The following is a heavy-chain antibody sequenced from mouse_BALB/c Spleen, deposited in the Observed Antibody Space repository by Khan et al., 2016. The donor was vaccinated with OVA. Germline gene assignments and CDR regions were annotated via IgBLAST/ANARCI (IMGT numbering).Heavy chain of an antibody. CDR1: SFTISSYG. Sequence: EVELVESGGGIVQPGGSLKRSCAASSFTISSYGMSSVRQTPDKRLELVATIDSNGGSTDYPASVKRRFTISGDNAKNALYLQMRSLKSEDTAMYCCARSAIWGQGTTLTVSS. D-gene: IGHD2-12*01. J-gene: IGHJ2*01. V-gene: IGHV5-6-3*01. CDR3: ARSAI. CDR2: IDSNGGST.